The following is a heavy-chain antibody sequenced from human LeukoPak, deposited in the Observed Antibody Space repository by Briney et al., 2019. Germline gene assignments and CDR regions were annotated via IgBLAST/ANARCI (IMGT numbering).Heavy chain of an antibody. V-gene: IGHV1-2*06. CDR1: GYTFTGYY. CDR2: INPNSGGT. CDR3: ASSASKGVVLTDLYYYGMDV. J-gene: IGHJ6*02. Sequence: ASVKVSCKASGYTFTGYYMHWVRQAPGQGLEWMGRINPNSGGTKFGQKFQGRVTMTRDTSISTVYMELSRLRSDDTAVYYCASSASKGVVLTDLYYYGMDVWGQGTTVTVSS. D-gene: IGHD3-3*01.